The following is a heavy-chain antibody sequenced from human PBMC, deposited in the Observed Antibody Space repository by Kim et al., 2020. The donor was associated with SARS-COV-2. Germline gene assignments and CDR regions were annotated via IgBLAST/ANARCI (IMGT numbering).Heavy chain of an antibody. V-gene: IGHV3-30*18. CDR3: AKGDCSSTSCYFWAYYYG. D-gene: IGHD2-2*01. CDR1: GFTFSRYG. Sequence: GGSLRPSCAASGFTFSRYGMHWVRQAPGKGLEWVAVISYDGSNKYYADSVKGRFTISRDNSKNTLYLQMNSLRAEDTAVYYCAKGDCSSTSCYFWAYYYG. J-gene: IGHJ6*01. CDR2: ISYDGSNK.